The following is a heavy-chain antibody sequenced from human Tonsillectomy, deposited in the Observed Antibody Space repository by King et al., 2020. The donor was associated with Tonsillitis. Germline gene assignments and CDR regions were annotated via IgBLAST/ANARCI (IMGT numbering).Heavy chain of an antibody. CDR1: GYTFTSYD. Sequence: VQLVESGAEVKKPGASVKVSCKASGYTFTSYDINWVRQATGQGLEWLGWMNPNSCNTGYAQKFQGRVTMTRNTSISTAYMALSSLRSEDTAVYYCARGGYSDSSGLLGDWGQGTLVTVSS. CDR2: MNPNSCNT. J-gene: IGHJ4*02. V-gene: IGHV1-8*01. CDR3: ARGGYSDSSGLLGD. D-gene: IGHD3-22*01.